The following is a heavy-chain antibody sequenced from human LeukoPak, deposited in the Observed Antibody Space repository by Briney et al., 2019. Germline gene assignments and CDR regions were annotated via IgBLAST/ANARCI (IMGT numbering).Heavy chain of an antibody. Sequence: GGSLRLSCAASGFTFSSYSMNWLRQAPGKGLEWVSYISSSSSTIYYADSVKGRFTISRDNAKNSLYLQMNSLRAEDTAVYYCARDRRYLAFDYWGQGTLVTVSS. CDR1: GFTFSSYS. D-gene: IGHD1-1*01. J-gene: IGHJ4*02. CDR3: ARDRRYLAFDY. V-gene: IGHV3-48*01. CDR2: ISSSSSTI.